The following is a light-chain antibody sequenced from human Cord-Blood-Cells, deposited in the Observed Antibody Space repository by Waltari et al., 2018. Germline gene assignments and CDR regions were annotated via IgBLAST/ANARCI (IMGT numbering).Light chain of an antibody. CDR1: QSVSSSY. J-gene: IGKJ3*01. CDR2: GAA. CDR3: QQYGSSPPIT. V-gene: IGKV3-20*01. Sequence: EIVLTQSPGNLSLSPGERATLSCRARQSVSSSYLAWYQQKPGQAPRLLIYGAASRATGIPDRCSGSGSGTDFTLTISRLEPEDFAVYYCQQYGSSPPITFGPGTKVDIK.